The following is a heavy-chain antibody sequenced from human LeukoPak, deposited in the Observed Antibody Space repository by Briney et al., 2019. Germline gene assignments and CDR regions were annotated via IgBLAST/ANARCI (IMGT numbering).Heavy chain of an antibody. D-gene: IGHD3-10*01. CDR2: INYSGST. Sequence: PSETLSLTCAVYGGSFSGYYWSWIRQPPGKGLEWIGQINYSGSTNYNPSLKSRVTISVDTSKNQFSLRLTSVTAADTAVYYCARIGVWFGEGNLSGYFDYWGQGILVTVSS. V-gene: IGHV4-34*01. J-gene: IGHJ4*02. CDR3: ARIGVWFGEGNLSGYFDY. CDR1: GGSFSGYY.